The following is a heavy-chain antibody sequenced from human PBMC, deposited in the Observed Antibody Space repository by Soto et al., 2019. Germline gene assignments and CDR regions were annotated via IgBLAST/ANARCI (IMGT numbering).Heavy chain of an antibody. D-gene: IGHD4-17*01. CDR1: GFAFSGSA. V-gene: IGHV3-73*01. Sequence: GGSLRLSCAASGFAFSGSAMHWVRQASGKGLEWIGRIRSKANNYATAYATSGKGRFTMSRDDSKNTTYLQMNSLKTEDTAVYYCARDRNGDYAFDYWGQGTLVTVSS. CDR2: IRSKANNYAT. J-gene: IGHJ4*02. CDR3: ARDRNGDYAFDY.